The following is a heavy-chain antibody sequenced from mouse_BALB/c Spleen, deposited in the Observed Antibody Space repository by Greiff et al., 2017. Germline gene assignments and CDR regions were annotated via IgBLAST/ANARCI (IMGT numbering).Heavy chain of an antibody. J-gene: IGHJ3*01. CDR2: IWAGGST. CDR1: GFSLTSYG. Sequence: VQVVESGPGLVAPSQSLSITCTVSGFSLTSYGVHWVRQPPGKGLEWLGVIWAGGSTNYNSALMSRLSISKDNSKSQVFLKMNSLQTDDTAMYYCARDPWFAYWGQGTLVTVSA. V-gene: IGHV2-9*02. CDR3: ARDPWFAY.